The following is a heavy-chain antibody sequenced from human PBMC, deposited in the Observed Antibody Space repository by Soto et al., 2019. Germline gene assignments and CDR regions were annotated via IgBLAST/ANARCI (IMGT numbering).Heavy chain of an antibody. Sequence: TLSLTCAVYGGSFSGYYWSWIRQPPGKGLEWIGEINHSGSTNYNPSLKSRVTISVDTSKNQFSPKLSSVTAADTAVYYCARKQQLDAFDIWGQGTMVTVSS. D-gene: IGHD6-13*01. J-gene: IGHJ3*02. CDR2: INHSGST. V-gene: IGHV4-34*01. CDR3: ARKQQLDAFDI. CDR1: GGSFSGYY.